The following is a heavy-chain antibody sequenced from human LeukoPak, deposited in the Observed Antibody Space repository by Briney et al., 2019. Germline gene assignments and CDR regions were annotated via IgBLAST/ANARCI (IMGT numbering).Heavy chain of an antibody. CDR1: GGSIGNNY. Sequence: SETLSLTCTVSGGSIGNNYWTWIRQPPGKGLEYIGHIYYTGATNYNPSLKSRVTISVDTSKSQFSLKLSSVTAADTAVYFCAKYGNSGWVIDNWGQGALVTVSS. D-gene: IGHD6-19*01. CDR2: IYYTGAT. J-gene: IGHJ4*02. CDR3: AKYGNSGWVIDN. V-gene: IGHV4-59*08.